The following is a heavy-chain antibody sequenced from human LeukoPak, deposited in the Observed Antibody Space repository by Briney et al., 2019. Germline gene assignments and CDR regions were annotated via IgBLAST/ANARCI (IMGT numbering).Heavy chain of an antibody. D-gene: IGHD6-13*01. CDR2: IIPIFGTA. Sequence: ASVKVSCKASGGTFSSYAISWVRQAPGQGLEWMGGIIPIFGTANYAQKFQGRVTITADKSTSTAYMELSSLRSEDTAVYYCARGVPAAAATWFDPWGQGTLVTVSS. CDR1: GGTFSSYA. CDR3: ARGVPAAAATWFDP. V-gene: IGHV1-69*06. J-gene: IGHJ5*02.